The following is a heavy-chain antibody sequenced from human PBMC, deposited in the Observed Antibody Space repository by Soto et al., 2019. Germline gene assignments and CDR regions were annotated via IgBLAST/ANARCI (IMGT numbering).Heavy chain of an antibody. CDR1: GFTFSSYA. J-gene: IGHJ4*02. Sequence: GSLRLSCAASGFTFSSYAMHWVRQAPGKGLEWVAVISYDGSNKYYADSVKGRFTISRDNSKNTLYLQMNSLRAEDTAVYYCARELPHIVVVVAADNHFDYWGQGTLVTVSS. V-gene: IGHV3-30-3*01. CDR3: ARELPHIVVVVAADNHFDY. CDR2: ISYDGSNK. D-gene: IGHD2-15*01.